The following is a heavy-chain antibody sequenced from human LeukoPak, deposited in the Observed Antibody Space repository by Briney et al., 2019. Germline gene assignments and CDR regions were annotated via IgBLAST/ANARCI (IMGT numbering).Heavy chain of an antibody. Sequence: KPSATLSLTCTVSGGSISSYYWSWIRQPAGKGLEWIGRIHTSWSTNYNPSLKSRVTMSVDTSKNQFSLKLSPVTAADTAVYYCARDQQYSSSSRFDYWGQGTLVTVSS. V-gene: IGHV4-4*07. D-gene: IGHD6-6*01. CDR1: GGSISSYY. J-gene: IGHJ4*02. CDR2: IHTSWST. CDR3: ARDQQYSSSSRFDY.